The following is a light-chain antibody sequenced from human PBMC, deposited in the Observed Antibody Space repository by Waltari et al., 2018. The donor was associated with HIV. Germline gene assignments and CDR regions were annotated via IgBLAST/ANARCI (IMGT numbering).Light chain of an antibody. CDR1: SSNIGTGSD. Sequence: QSALTQPPSVSGAPGQRVTISCTGTSSNIGTGSDVHWYQQLPGTAPQLLLYGNSYRPSGVPDRFSGSKSGTSASLAITGLQAEDEADYYCQSYDSRLSGSVFGGGTKLTVL. J-gene: IGLJ3*02. CDR2: GNS. CDR3: QSYDSRLSGSV. V-gene: IGLV1-40*01.